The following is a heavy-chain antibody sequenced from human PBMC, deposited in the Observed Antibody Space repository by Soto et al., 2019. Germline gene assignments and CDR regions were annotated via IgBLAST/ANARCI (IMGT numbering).Heavy chain of an antibody. Sequence: QLQLQESGSGLVKPSQTLSLTCAVSGGSISSGGYSWSWIRQPPGKGLEWIGYIYHSGSTYYNPSRNRRVTISVDRSKNQFSLKLSSVTAADTAVYYCARGGVDYYDSSGYYFSPYYFDYWGQGTLVTVSS. V-gene: IGHV4-30-2*01. CDR2: IYHSGST. CDR1: GGSISSGGYS. J-gene: IGHJ4*02. CDR3: ARGGVDYYDSSGYYFSPYYFDY. D-gene: IGHD3-22*01.